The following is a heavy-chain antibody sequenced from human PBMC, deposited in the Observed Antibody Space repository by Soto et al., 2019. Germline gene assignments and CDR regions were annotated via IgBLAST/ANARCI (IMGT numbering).Heavy chain of an antibody. D-gene: IGHD6-6*01. CDR3: ARGRRVAARGGLDY. J-gene: IGHJ4*02. V-gene: IGHV4-34*01. Sequence: SETLSLTSAVYGGSFSGYYWSWIRQPPGKGLEWIGEINHSGSTNYNPSLKSRVTISVDTSKNQFSLKLSSVTAADTAVYYCARGRRVAARGGLDYWGQGTLVTVSS. CDR1: GGSFSGYY. CDR2: INHSGST.